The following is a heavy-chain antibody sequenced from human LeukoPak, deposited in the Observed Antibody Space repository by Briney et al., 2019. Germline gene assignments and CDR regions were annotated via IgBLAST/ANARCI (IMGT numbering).Heavy chain of an antibody. CDR1: GYTFTSYY. CDR3: ARGGDTSGHYYFEYFHH. CDR2: INPSGGST. J-gene: IGHJ1*01. V-gene: IGHV1-46*01. Sequence: ASVKVSCKASGYTFTSYYMHWVRQAPGQGLEWMGLINPSGGSTTYAQKFQGRVTMTRDMSTTTVYMELSGLTSEDTAVYYCARGGDTSGHYYFEYFHHWGQGTLVAVSS. D-gene: IGHD3-22*01.